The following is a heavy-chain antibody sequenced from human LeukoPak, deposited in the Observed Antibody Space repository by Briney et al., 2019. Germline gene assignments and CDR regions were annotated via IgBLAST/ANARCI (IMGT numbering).Heavy chain of an antibody. CDR1: GGSINSSSYY. D-gene: IGHD2-21*02. Sequence: PSETLSLTCTVSGGSINSSSYYWGWIRQPPGKGLEWIGSIYYSGSTYYNPSLKSRVTISVDTSKNQFSLKLSSVTAADTAVYYCARELPRVTGYDFDYWGQGTLVTVSS. J-gene: IGHJ4*02. CDR2: IYYSGST. V-gene: IGHV4-39*07. CDR3: ARELPRVTGYDFDY.